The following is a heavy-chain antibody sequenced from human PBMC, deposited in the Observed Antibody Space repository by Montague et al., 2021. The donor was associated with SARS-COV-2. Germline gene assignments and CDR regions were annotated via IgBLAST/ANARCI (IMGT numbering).Heavy chain of an antibody. CDR2: IYYSGST. CDR3: ARDVGWYSSSWFDY. Sequence: TRSLTCTVSGGSISSGGYYWSWIRQHPGKGLEWIGYIYYSGSTYYNPSLKSRVTLSVDTSKNQFSLKLSSVTAADTAVYYCARDVGWYSSSWFDYWGQGTLVTVSS. J-gene: IGHJ4*02. D-gene: IGHD6-13*01. CDR1: GGSISSGGYY. V-gene: IGHV4-31*03.